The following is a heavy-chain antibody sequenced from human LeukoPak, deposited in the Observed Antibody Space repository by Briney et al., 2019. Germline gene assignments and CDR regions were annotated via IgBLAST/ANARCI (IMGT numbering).Heavy chain of an antibody. J-gene: IGHJ1*01. D-gene: IGHD3-9*01. CDR2: ISYDGSNK. Sequence: GGSLRLSCAASGFTFSTYGMHWVRQAPGKGLEWVAVISYDGSNKYYADSVKGRFTISRDNSKNTLYLQMNSLRAEDTAVYYCAKEQGVLRYFDWLFDYFQHWGQGTLVTVSS. CDR3: AKEQGVLRYFDWLFDYFQH. CDR1: GFTFSTYG. V-gene: IGHV3-30*18.